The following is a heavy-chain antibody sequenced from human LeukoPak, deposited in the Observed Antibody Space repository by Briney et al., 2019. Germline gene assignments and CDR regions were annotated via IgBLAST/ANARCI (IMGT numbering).Heavy chain of an antibody. J-gene: IGHJ3*01. CDR3: ARVLPTVS. D-gene: IGHD4-17*01. CDR1: GGSFSGYY. V-gene: IGHV4-34*01. Sequence: SETLSLTCAVYGGSFSGYYWSWIRQPPGKGLEWIGEIYHSGSTNYNPSLKSRVTISVDKSKNQFSLKLSSVTAADTAVYYCARVLPTVSWGQGTMVTVSS. CDR2: IYHSGST.